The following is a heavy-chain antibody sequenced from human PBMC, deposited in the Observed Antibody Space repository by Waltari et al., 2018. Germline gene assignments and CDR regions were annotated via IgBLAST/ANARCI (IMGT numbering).Heavy chain of an antibody. CDR3: AREDGGNSGLNFQH. J-gene: IGHJ1*01. CDR2: IIPIFGTA. D-gene: IGHD2-21*02. V-gene: IGHV1-69*05. Sequence: QVQLVQSGAEVKKPGSSVQVSCKAAGGNFSRYAISWVRQAPVQGLEWMGRIIPIFGTANYAQKFQGRVTITTDESTSTAYMELSSLRSEDTAVYYCAREDGGNSGLNFQHWGQGTLVTVSS. CDR1: GGNFSRYA.